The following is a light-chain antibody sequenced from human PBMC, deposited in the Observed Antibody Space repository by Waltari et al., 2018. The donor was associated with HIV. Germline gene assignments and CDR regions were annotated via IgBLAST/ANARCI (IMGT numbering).Light chain of an antibody. V-gene: IGLV2-14*03. J-gene: IGLJ1*01. CDR1: SSDVGAYDY. Sequence: QSALTQPASVSGSPGQSITISCTGTSSDVGAYDYVSWYQQPPGKVPKLLIYDVYMRPSRISNRFSGSKSGNTASLTISGLRDEDEADYYCASFTSGRLNVFGTGTKVTVL. CDR3: ASFTSGRLNV. CDR2: DVY.